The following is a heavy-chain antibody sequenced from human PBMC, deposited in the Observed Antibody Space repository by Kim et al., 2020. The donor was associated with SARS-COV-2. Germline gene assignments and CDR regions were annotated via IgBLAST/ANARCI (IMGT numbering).Heavy chain of an antibody. CDR3: ARNIVGATTLGF. D-gene: IGHD1-26*01. V-gene: IGHV1-18*01. J-gene: IGHJ4*02. Sequence: NYAQKLQGRDTMTTDTSTSTAYMELRSLGSDDTAVYYCARNIVGATTLGFWGQGTLVTVSS.